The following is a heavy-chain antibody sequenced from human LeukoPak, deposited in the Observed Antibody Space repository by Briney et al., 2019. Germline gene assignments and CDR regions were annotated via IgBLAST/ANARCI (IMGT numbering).Heavy chain of an antibody. V-gene: IGHV3-33*01. Sequence: GGSLRLSCAASGFTFSSYGMHWVRQAPGKGLEWVAVIWYDGRNKYYADSVKGRFTISRDNSKNTLYLQMNSLRAEDTAVYYCARDFSAHIAAANYGMDVWGQGTTVTVSS. CDR3: ARDFSAHIAAANYGMDV. D-gene: IGHD6-13*01. CDR1: GFTFSSYG. J-gene: IGHJ6*02. CDR2: IWYDGRNK.